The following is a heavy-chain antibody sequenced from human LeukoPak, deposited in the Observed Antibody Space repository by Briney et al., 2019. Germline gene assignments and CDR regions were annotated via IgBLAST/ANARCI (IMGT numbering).Heavy chain of an antibody. V-gene: IGHV4-59*01. J-gene: IGHJ6*02. CDR2: IYYSGST. CDR3: ARDLPDILTGGPYGMDV. Sequence: PSETLSLTCTVSGGPISSDYWSWIRQPPGKGLEWIGYIYYSGSTNYNPSLKSRVTISVDTSKNQFSLKLSSVTAADTAVYYCARDLPDILTGGPYGMDVWGQGTTVTVSS. D-gene: IGHD3-9*01. CDR1: GGPISSDY.